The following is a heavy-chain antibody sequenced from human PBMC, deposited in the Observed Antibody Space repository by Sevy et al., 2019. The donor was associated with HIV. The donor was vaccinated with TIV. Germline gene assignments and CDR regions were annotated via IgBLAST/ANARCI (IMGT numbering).Heavy chain of an antibody. CDR3: ARDSGYSINWYPAY. CDR1: GFTFSSHG. D-gene: IGHD6-13*01. Sequence: GGSLRLSCAASGFTFSSHGMHWVRQAPGKGLEWVAVMSYDGSYKSYGDSVKGRFTISRDDSKNTLYRQMNSLRPEDTAMYYCARDSGYSINWYPAYWGQGTLVTVSS. V-gene: IGHV3-30*03. J-gene: IGHJ4*02. CDR2: MSYDGSYK.